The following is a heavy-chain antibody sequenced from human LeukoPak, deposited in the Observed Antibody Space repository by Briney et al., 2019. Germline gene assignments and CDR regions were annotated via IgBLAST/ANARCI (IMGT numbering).Heavy chain of an antibody. CDR3: ARDRPGIAAADIDY. V-gene: IGHV3-21*01. Sequence: GGSLRLSCAASGFTFSSYSMNWVRQAPGKVLEWVSSISSSSSYIYYADSVKGRFTISRDNAKNSLYLQMNSLRAEDTAVYYCARDRPGIAAADIDYWGQGTLVTVSS. CDR2: ISSSSSYI. D-gene: IGHD6-13*01. J-gene: IGHJ4*02. CDR1: GFTFSSYS.